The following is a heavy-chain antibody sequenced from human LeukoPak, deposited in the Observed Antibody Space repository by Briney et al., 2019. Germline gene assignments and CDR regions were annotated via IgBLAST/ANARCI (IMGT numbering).Heavy chain of an antibody. D-gene: IGHD2-2*01. CDR1: GYSISSGYY. CDR2: IYHSGST. J-gene: IGHJ5*02. V-gene: IGHV4-38-2*02. CDR3: ARNTTSYCSSTSCAPHNWFDP. Sequence: SETLSLTCTVSGYSISSGYYWGWIRQPPGEGLEWIGSIYHSGSTYYNPSLKSRVTISVDTSKNQFSLKLSSVTAADTAVYYCARNTTSYCSSTSCAPHNWFDPWGQGTLVTVSS.